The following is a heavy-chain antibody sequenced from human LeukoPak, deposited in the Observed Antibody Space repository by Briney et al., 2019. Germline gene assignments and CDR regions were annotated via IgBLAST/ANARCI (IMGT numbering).Heavy chain of an antibody. Sequence: GXXLRLSCAASGFTFSNAWMSWVRQAPGKGREWVGRIKSKTVGVTTDYAAPVKGIFTISRDDSKNTLYLQMNSLKTEDTAVYYCTTDPPYCTNGVCSEGDYWGQGTLVTVSS. J-gene: IGHJ4*02. CDR3: TTDPPYCTNGVCSEGDY. CDR2: IKSKTVGVTT. V-gene: IGHV3-15*01. D-gene: IGHD2-8*01. CDR1: GFTFSNAW.